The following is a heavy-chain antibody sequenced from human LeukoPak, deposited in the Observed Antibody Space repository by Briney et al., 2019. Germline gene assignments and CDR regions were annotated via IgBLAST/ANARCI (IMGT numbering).Heavy chain of an antibody. CDR3: ASPSGSGASSAFYH. J-gene: IGHJ4*02. V-gene: IGHV3-72*01. Sequence: PGGSLRLSCAASGFTFSDHYIDWVRQAPGKGLDWVGRSKNRADSYTTEYAASVEGRFTISRDDSKSSLYLQMNSLKTEDTAVYYCASPSGSGASSAFYHWGQGTLVTVSS. CDR2: SKNRADSYTT. CDR1: GFTFSDHY. D-gene: IGHD6-19*01.